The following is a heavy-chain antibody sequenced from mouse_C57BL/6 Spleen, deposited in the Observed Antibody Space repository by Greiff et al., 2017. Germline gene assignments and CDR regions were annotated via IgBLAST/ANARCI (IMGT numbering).Heavy chain of an antibody. CDR2: IHPNSGST. CDR3: AREPQRAMDY. CDR1: GYTFTSYW. V-gene: IGHV1-64*01. J-gene: IGHJ4*01. Sequence: QVQLQQSGAELVKPGASVKLSCKASGYTFTSYWMHWVKQRPGQGLEWIGMIHPNSGSTNYNEKFKSKATLTVDKSSSTAYMQLSSLTSEDSAVYYCAREPQRAMDYWGQGTSVTVSS.